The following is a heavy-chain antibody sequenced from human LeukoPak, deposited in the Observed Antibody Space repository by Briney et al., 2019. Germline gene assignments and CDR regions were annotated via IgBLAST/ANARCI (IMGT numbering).Heavy chain of an antibody. V-gene: IGHV3-33*01. D-gene: IGHD6-13*01. J-gene: IGHJ4*02. CDR2: IWYDGSNK. Sequence: GGSLRLSCAASGFTFSSYGMHWVRQAPGKGLEWVAVIWYDGSNKYYADSVKGRFTISRDNSKNTLYLQMNSLRAEDTAVYYCARHRGEAARPFSSSWYYSPWFDYWGQGTLVTVSS. CDR1: GFTFSSYG. CDR3: ARHRGEAARPFSSSWYYSPWFDY.